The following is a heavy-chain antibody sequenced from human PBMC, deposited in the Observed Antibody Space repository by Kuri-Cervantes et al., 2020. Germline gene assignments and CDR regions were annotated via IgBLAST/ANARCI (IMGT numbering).Heavy chain of an antibody. CDR2: INSDGSST. V-gene: IGHV3-74*01. D-gene: IGHD5-24*01. CDR3: ARDQMATIGELDY. CDR1: GFTFSSYG. J-gene: IGHJ4*02. Sequence: GESLKISCAASGFTFSSYGMHWVRQAPGKGLVWVSRINSDGSSTSYADSVKGRFTISRDNAKNTLYLQMNSLRAEDTAVYYCARDQMATIGELDYWGQGNLVNGAS.